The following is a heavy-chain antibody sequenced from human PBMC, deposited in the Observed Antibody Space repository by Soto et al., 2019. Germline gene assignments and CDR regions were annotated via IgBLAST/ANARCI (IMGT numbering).Heavy chain of an antibody. CDR2: ISSTTNYI. J-gene: IGHJ4*02. Sequence: EVQLVESGGGLVKPGGSLSLSCAASGLTFTRYSMNWVRQAPGKGLEWGSYISSTTNYIYYGGSMKGRFTISRDNAKNSLYLEMNCLKADDTYVYYCARESEDLTSNFDYWGQGTLNTFAS. CDR3: ARESEDLTSNFDY. CDR1: GLTFTRYS. V-gene: IGHV3-21*06.